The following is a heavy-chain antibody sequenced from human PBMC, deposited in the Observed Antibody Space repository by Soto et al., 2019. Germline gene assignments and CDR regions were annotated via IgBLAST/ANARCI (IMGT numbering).Heavy chain of an antibody. Sequence: QVQLVESGGGVIEPGRSLRLSCAASGFTFSSYGMHWVRQAPGKGLEWVAVISYDGSNKYYADSVKGRFTISRDNSKNTLYLRMNSLRAEDTAVYYCAKSYDYVWGSPNWFDPWGQGTLVTVSS. V-gene: IGHV3-30*18. CDR3: AKSYDYVWGSPNWFDP. CDR2: ISYDGSNK. J-gene: IGHJ5*02. CDR1: GFTFSSYG. D-gene: IGHD3-16*01.